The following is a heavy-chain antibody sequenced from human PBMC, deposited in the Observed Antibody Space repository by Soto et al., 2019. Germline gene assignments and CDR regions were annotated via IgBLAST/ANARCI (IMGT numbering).Heavy chain of an antibody. CDR2: IIPIFGTA. CDR3: ARASGSSYWFDP. CDR1: GGTFSSYA. J-gene: IGHJ5*02. V-gene: IGHV1-69*05. Sequence: SVKVSCKASGGTFSSYAISWVRQAPGQGLEWMGGIIPIFGTANYAQKLQGRVTMTTDTSASTAYMELRSLRSDDTAVYYCARASGSSYWFDPWGQGTLVTVSS. D-gene: IGHD1-26*01.